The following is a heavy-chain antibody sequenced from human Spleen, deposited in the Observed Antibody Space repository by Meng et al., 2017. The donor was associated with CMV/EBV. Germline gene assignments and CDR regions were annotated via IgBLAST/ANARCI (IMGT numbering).Heavy chain of an antibody. Sequence: TFSSYGISWVRQAPGQGPEWMGGIIPIFGEANYAQKLQGRVTITTDESSTTAYMELSSLRSEDTAVYYCARDLGLGSGGSHTNWFDPWGQGTLVTVSS. D-gene: IGHD2-15*01. J-gene: IGHJ5*02. CDR1: TFSSYG. CDR3: ARDLGLGSGGSHTNWFDP. CDR2: IIPIFGEA. V-gene: IGHV1-69*05.